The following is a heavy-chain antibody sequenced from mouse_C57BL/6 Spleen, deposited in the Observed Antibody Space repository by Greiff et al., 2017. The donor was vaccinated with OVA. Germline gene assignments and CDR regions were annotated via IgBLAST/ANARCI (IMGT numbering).Heavy chain of an antibody. CDR1: GYTFTEYT. CDR3: ARHGGYDYDGTLYAMDY. D-gene: IGHD2-4*01. J-gene: IGHJ4*01. CDR2: FYPGSGSI. V-gene: IGHV1-62-2*01. Sequence: VKVVESGAELVKPGASVKLSCKASGYTFTEYTIHWVKQRSGQGLEWIGWFYPGSGSIKYNEKFKDKATLTADKSSSTVYMELSRLTSEDSAVYFCARHGGYDYDGTLYAMDYWGQGTSVTVSS.